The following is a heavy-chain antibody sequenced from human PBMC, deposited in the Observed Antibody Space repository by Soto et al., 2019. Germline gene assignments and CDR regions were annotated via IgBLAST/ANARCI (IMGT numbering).Heavy chain of an antibody. CDR3: AKRPLTAAGFDY. D-gene: IGHD6-13*01. J-gene: IGHJ4*02. CDR2: ITGSGGGA. Sequence: EVQLLESVGGLLQPGGSLRLSCAASGVTFSTYAMTWVRQAPGKGLEWVSVITGSGGGAYFVDSVKGRFTISRDNSKNTVYLQMNSLRAEDTAVYYCAKRPLTAAGFDYWGQGTLVTVSS. CDR1: GVTFSTYA. V-gene: IGHV3-23*01.